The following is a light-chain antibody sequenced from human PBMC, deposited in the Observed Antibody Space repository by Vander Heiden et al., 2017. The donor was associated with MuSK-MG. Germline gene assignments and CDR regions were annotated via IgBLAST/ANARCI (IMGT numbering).Light chain of an antibody. CDR2: AAA. J-gene: IGKJ4*01. CDR3: QQIYSTPALT. V-gene: IGKV1-39*01. Sequence: DIQMTQSPSSLSASVGDRVTITCRASQSISSYLNWYQQKPGKAPKRLIYAAASWQSGVPSRFSGSGSGTDFTLTISSRQPEDFATYYCQQIYSTPALTFGGGTKVEIK. CDR1: QSISSY.